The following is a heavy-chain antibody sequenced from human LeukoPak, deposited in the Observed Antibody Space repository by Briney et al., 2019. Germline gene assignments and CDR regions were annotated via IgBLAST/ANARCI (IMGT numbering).Heavy chain of an antibody. J-gene: IGHJ6*03. CDR1: GFTFSSYG. D-gene: IGHD6-19*01. CDR3: ARDVAVAAYYMDV. Sequence: GGSLRLSCAASGFTFSSYGMHWVRQAPGKGLEWVAFIRYDGSNKYYADSVKGRFTISRDNSKNTLYLQMNSLRAEDTAVYYCARDVAVAAYYMDVWGKGTTVTVSS. CDR2: IRYDGSNK. V-gene: IGHV3-30*02.